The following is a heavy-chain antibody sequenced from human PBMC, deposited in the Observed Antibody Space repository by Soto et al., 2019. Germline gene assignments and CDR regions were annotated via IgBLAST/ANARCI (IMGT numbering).Heavy chain of an antibody. CDR3: AGLLTMIRGYGMDV. D-gene: IGHD3-10*01. J-gene: IGHJ6*02. V-gene: IGHV4-59*02. CDR2: IHYIGIT. Sequence: PSETLSLTGTVSVGSVSSYSWSWIRQPPGKGLEWIACIHYIGITNYNPSLKSRVTISVDTSKNQFSLKVTSVTAADTAVYYCAGLLTMIRGYGMDVWGQGTTVTVSS. CDR1: VGSVSSYS.